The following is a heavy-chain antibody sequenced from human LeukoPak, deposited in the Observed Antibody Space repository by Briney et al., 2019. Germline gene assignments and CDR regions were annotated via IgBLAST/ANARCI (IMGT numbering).Heavy chain of an antibody. D-gene: IGHD3-3*01. J-gene: IGHJ4*02. CDR1: GGSISSYY. Sequence: PSETLSLTCTVSGGSISSYYWSWIRRPPGKGLEWIGYIYYSGSTNYNPSLKSRVTISVDTSKNQFSLKLSSVTAADTAVYYCARAVTIFGVVIIADWGQGTLVTVSS. V-gene: IGHV4-59*01. CDR3: ARAVTIFGVVIIAD. CDR2: IYYSGST.